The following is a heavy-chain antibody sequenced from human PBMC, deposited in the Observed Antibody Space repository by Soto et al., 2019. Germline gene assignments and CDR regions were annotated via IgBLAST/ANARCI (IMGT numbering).Heavy chain of an antibody. D-gene: IGHD2-21*02. CDR1: GGSISKFY. J-gene: IGHJ5*02. CDR2: VYATGTT. V-gene: IGHV4-4*07. Sequence: SETLSLTCNVSGGSISKFYWAWIRKTAGNGLEWMGRVYATGTTDYNPSLRSRVAMSVDISKNPFSLRLRSVTGADSGVYYCVRDGSKSLRDRLEPWGEGILVTVSS. CDR3: VRDGSKSLRDRLEP.